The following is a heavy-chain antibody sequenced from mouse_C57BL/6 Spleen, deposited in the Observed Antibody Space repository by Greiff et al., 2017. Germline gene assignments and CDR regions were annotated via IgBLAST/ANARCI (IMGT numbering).Heavy chain of an antibody. CDR3: ARRDSSGFYAMDY. V-gene: IGHV1-54*01. J-gene: IGHJ4*01. Sequence: VQLQESGAELVRPGTSVKVSCKASGYAFTNYFIEWVKQRPGQGLEWIGVINPGSGGTNYNEKFKGKATLTADKSSSTAYMQLSSLTSEDSAVYFCARRDSSGFYAMDYWGQGTSVTVSS. CDR2: INPGSGGT. D-gene: IGHD3-2*02. CDR1: GYAFTNYF.